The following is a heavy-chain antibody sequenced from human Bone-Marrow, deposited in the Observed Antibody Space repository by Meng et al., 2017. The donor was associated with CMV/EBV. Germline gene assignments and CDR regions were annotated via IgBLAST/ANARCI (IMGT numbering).Heavy chain of an antibody. CDR1: GDSVSSGSYY. J-gene: IGHJ5*02. D-gene: IGHD2-2*02. CDR3: ARVSSRYQLLYRRNWFDP. V-gene: IGHV4-61*01. Sequence: SETLSLTCIVSGDSVSSGSYYWSWIRQHPGKGLEWIGYIYYSGSTYYNPSLKSRVTISVDTSKNQFSLKLSSVTAADTAVYYCARVSSRYQLLYRRNWFDPWGQGTLVTVSS. CDR2: IYYSGST.